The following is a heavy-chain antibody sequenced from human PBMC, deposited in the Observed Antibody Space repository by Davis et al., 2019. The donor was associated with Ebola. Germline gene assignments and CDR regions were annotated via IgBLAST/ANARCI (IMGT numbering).Heavy chain of an antibody. V-gene: IGHV3-30*02. CDR2: IRYDGSNK. J-gene: IGHJ4*02. CDR1: GFTFSSYG. CDR3: AKLQDTAMEKFDY. Sequence: GESLKISCAASGFTFSSYGMHWVRQAPGKGLEWVAFIRYDGSNKYYADSVKGRFTISRDNSKNTLYLQMNSLRAEDTAVYYCAKLQDTAMEKFDYWGQGTLVTVS. D-gene: IGHD5-18*01.